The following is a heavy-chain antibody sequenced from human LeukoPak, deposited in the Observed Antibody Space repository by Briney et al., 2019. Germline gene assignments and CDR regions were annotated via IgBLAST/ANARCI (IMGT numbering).Heavy chain of an antibody. D-gene: IGHD2-21*01. J-gene: IGHJ4*02. CDR2: IYTSGYT. V-gene: IGHV4-4*07. Sequence: PSETLSLTCNVSGDSISSYYWSWLRQPGGKALEWIGRIYTSGYTNYNPSLESRVPMSIDTSKSQFSLKLRSVTAADTAVYYCARVHIVTGNYFDSWGLGALVTVSS. CDR1: GDSISSYY. CDR3: ARVHIVTGNYFDS.